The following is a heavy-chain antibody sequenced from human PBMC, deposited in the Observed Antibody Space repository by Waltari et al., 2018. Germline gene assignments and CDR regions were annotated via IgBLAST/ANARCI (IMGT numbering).Heavy chain of an antibody. Sequence: QVQLVQSGAEVKKPGSSVKVSCKASGGTFSSYAISWVRQAPGQGLEWMGGIIPILGIANYEQKVQGRVTITAAQSTSTANMELSSLRSEDTAVYYCARGKQWLVQPGGGDQYYYYYYMDVWGKGTTVTVSS. J-gene: IGHJ6*03. CDR1: GGTFSSYA. CDR2: IIPILGIA. V-gene: IGHV1-69*10. D-gene: IGHD6-19*01. CDR3: ARGKQWLVQPGGGDQYYYYYYMDV.